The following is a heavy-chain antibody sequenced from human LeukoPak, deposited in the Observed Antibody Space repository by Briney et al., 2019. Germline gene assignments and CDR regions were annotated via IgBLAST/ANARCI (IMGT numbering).Heavy chain of an antibody. CDR1: GGSISSYY. D-gene: IGHD5-12*01. V-gene: IGHV4-59*08. Sequence: SETVSLTCTVPGGSISSYYWSWIRRPPGKGLEWIGYIYYTGSTSYNPPPKSRVTISLDTSKSQFSLRLTSVTAADTAVYYCASHGSSGHDPLTWGQGTLVTVSS. CDR2: IYYTGST. CDR3: ASHGSSGHDPLT. J-gene: IGHJ4*02.